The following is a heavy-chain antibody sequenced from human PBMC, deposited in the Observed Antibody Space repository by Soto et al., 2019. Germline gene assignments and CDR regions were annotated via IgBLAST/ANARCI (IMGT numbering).Heavy chain of an antibody. CDR3: ARRVVVPAVDAFDI. Sequence: EASVKVSCKASGYTFTSYAMHWVRQAPGQRLEWMGWINVGNGNTKYSQKFQGRVTITRDTSASTAYMELSSLRSEDTAVYYCARRVVVPAVDAFDIWGQGTMVTVS. CDR2: INVGNGNT. D-gene: IGHD2-2*01. CDR1: GYTFTSYA. J-gene: IGHJ3*02. V-gene: IGHV1-3*01.